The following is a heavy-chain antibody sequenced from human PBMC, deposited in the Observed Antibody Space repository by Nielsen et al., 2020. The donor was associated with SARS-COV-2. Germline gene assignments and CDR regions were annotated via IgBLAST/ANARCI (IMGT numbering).Heavy chain of an antibody. CDR2: IYPGDSDT. J-gene: IGHJ4*02. V-gene: IGHV5-51*01. D-gene: IGHD5-18*01. CDR1: GYSFTSYW. Sequence: GGSLRLSCKGSGYSFTSYWIGWVRQMPGKGLEWMGIIYPGDSDTRYSPSFQGQVTISADKSISTAYLQWSSLKASDTAMYYCARSAMGHYFDYWGQGTLVTVSS. CDR3: ARSAMGHYFDY.